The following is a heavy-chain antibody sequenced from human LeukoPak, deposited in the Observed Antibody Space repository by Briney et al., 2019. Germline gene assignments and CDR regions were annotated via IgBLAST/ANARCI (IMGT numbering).Heavy chain of an antibody. CDR2: TRNKANSYTT. CDR3: TRGASSTSPQYYYGLDM. Sequence: GGSLRLSCAASGFTFSDHYMDWVRQAPGKGLEWIGRTRNKANSYTTEYAASVKGRFTVSRDDSKNSLYLQMNSLKTEDTAVYYCTRGASSTSPQYYYGLDMWGQGTTVTVSS. V-gene: IGHV3-72*01. CDR1: GFTFSDHY. D-gene: IGHD2-2*01. J-gene: IGHJ6*02.